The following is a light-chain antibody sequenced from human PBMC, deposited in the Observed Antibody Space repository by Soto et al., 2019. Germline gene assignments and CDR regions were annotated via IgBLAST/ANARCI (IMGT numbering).Light chain of an antibody. Sequence: QPVLTPPPSASGTPGQRASTSVSGSSSEIGSNPVSWYQQLPGTAPKLFIYSKTDRPSGVPDRFSGMKSGTSASLAISGLQSEYEADYYCASWDDGLYGWVFGGGTKLTVL. CDR2: SKT. CDR3: ASWDDGLYGWV. CDR1: SSEIGSNP. V-gene: IGLV1-44*01. J-gene: IGLJ3*02.